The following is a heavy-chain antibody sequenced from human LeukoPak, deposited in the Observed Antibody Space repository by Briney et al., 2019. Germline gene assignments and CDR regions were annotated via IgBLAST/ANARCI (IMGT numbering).Heavy chain of an antibody. CDR3: AKDVGKWESLHFFDY. Sequence: QPGGCLRLSCLTSGFTLSTNAMSWVRQAPGKGLEWISGISGSGASTYYADSVKGRFTISRDDSRNTLYLQMNSLRGDDTAVYYCAKDVGKWESLHFFDYWGQGTLVTVSS. D-gene: IGHD1-26*01. V-gene: IGHV3-23*01. J-gene: IGHJ4*02. CDR2: ISGSGAST. CDR1: GFTLSTNA.